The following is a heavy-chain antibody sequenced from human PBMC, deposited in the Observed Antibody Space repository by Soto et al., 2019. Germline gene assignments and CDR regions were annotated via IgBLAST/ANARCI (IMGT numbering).Heavy chain of an antibody. V-gene: IGHV5-10-1*01. CDR2: IDPSDSYT. J-gene: IGHJ4*02. Sequence: GESLKISCKGSGYSFTSYWISWVSQMPGKGLERMGRIDPSDSYTNYSPSFQGHVTISADKSISTAYLQWSSLKASDTAMYYCARHAENVYDYVWGSYRSTHFDYWGQGTLVTASS. D-gene: IGHD3-16*02. CDR1: GYSFTSYW. CDR3: ARHAENVYDYVWGSYRSTHFDY.